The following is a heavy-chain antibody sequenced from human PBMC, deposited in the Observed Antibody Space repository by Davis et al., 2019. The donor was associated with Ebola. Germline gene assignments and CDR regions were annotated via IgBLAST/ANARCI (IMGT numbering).Heavy chain of an antibody. CDR1: GYTFTSYD. V-gene: IGHV1-8*01. D-gene: IGHD1-26*01. CDR3: ARDKGGPSGSYCFDY. J-gene: IGHJ4*02. Sequence: ASVKVSCKASGYTFTSYDINWVRQATGQGLEWMGWMNPNSGNTGYAQKFQGRVTITADESTSTAYMELSSLRSEDTAVYYCARDKGGPSGSYCFDYWGQGTLVTVSS. CDR2: MNPNSGNT.